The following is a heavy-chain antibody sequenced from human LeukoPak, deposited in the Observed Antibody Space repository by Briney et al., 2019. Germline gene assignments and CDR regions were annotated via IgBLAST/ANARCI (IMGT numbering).Heavy chain of an antibody. CDR1: GGSFSGYY. V-gene: IGHV4-34*01. CDR2: INHSGST. Sequence: SSETLSLTCAVYGGSFSGYYWSWIRQPPGKGLEWIGEINHSGSTNYNPSLKSRVTISVDTSKNQFSLELSSVTAADTAVYYCARVSYGGNRNAFDIWGQGTMVTVSS. CDR3: ARVSYGGNRNAFDI. D-gene: IGHD4-23*01. J-gene: IGHJ3*02.